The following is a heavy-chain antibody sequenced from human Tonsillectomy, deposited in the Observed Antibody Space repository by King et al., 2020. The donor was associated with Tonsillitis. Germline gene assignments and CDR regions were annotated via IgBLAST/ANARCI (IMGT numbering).Heavy chain of an antibody. CDR1: GGSISSYY. CDR2: IYYSGGT. J-gene: IGHJ4*02. V-gene: IGHV4-59*01. Sequence: QLQESGPGLVKPSETLSLTCTVSGGSISSYYWSWIRQPPGKGLEWIGYIYYSGGTNYNPSLKSRVTISVDTSKNQFSLKLSSVTAADTAVYYCARAGDYYDSSGYYGSYYFDYWGQGTLVTVSS. CDR3: ARAGDYYDSSGYYGSYYFDY. D-gene: IGHD3-22*01.